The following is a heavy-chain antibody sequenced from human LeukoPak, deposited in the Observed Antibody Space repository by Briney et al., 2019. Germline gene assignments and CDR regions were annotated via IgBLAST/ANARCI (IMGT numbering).Heavy chain of an antibody. CDR1: GFTFSNHA. Sequence: GGSLRLSCATSGFTFSNHAMHWVRHATGKGLEWVSAIGTAGDTFYPGSVKGRFTISRENAKNSLSLQMNSLRAEDTAVYYCVRQQTPHGNFDYWGQGTLVTVSS. D-gene: IGHD1-26*01. V-gene: IGHV3-13*01. CDR2: IGTAGDT. J-gene: IGHJ4*02. CDR3: VRQQTPHGNFDY.